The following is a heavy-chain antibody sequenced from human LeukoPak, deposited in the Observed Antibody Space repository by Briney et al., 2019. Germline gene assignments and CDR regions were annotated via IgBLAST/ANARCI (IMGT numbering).Heavy chain of an antibody. CDR3: ARAPLYHYDSSGYLFDY. CDR1: GYSISSGYY. J-gene: IGHJ4*02. V-gene: IGHV4-38-2*02. D-gene: IGHD3-22*01. CDR2: ISHSGST. Sequence: SETLSLTCTVSGYSISSGYYWGWIRQPPGKGLEWIGSISHSGSTYYNPSLKSRVTISVDTSKNQFSLKLSSVTAADTAIYYCARAPLYHYDSSGYLFDYWGQGTLVTVSS.